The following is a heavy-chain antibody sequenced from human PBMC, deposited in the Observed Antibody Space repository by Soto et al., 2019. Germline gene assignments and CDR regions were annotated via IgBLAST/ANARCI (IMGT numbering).Heavy chain of an antibody. CDR3: ARGDSTDCSNGVCSFFYNHDMDV. CDR1: GYSFTDYH. J-gene: IGHJ6*02. V-gene: IGHV1-2*04. D-gene: IGHD2-8*01. CDR2: INPKSGGT. Sequence: ASVKVSCKASGYSFTDYHIHWVRQAPGQGLEWLRRINPKSGGTSTAQKFQGWVTMTTDTSISTASMGLTRLTSDDTAIYYCARGDSTDCSNGVCSFFYNHDMDVWGQGTTVTVS.